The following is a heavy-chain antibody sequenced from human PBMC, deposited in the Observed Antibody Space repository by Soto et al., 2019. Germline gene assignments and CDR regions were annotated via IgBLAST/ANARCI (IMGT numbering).Heavy chain of an antibody. J-gene: IGHJ6*02. CDR3: ARQGRSNSIAVAGKPYYYGMDV. CDR1: GGSISSYY. D-gene: IGHD6-19*01. Sequence: SETLSLTCPVPGGSISSYYWSGMRKPPGKGLEWIGYIYYSGSTNYNPSLKSRVTISVDTSKNQFSLKLSSVTAADTAVYYCARQGRSNSIAVAGKPYYYGMDVWGQGPTVT. CDR2: IYYSGST. V-gene: IGHV4-59*08.